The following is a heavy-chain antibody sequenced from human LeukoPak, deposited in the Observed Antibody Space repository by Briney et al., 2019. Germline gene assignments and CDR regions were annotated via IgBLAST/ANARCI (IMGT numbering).Heavy chain of an antibody. J-gene: IGHJ4*02. Sequence: GGSLRLSCAASGFTFSSSAMTWVRQAPGKGLEWVSAISGSASRTYYADSVKGRFTISGDNSKNTLYLQMNSLRAEDTAVYYCAKDLSPLDDWGQGTLVTVSS. CDR3: AKDLSPLDD. V-gene: IGHV3-23*01. CDR2: ISGSASRT. CDR1: GFTFSSSA.